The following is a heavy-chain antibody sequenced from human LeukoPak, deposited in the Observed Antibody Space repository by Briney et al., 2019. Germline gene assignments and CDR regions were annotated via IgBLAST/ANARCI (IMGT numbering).Heavy chain of an antibody. D-gene: IGHD6-19*01. J-gene: IGHJ3*02. CDR3: ARDGEVAGVDAFDI. Sequence: GGSLRLSCAASGFTFSSYAMHWVRQAPGKGLEWVAVISYDGSNKYYADSVKGRFTISRDNSKNTLYLQMNSLRAEDTAVYYCARDGEVAGVDAFDIWGQGTMVTVSS. CDR1: GFTFSSYA. CDR2: ISYDGSNK. V-gene: IGHV3-30*04.